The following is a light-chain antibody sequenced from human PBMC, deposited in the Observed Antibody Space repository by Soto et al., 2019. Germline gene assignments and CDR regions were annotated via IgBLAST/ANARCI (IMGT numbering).Light chain of an antibody. CDR1: ESVSTN. CDR2: GAS. Sequence: EIVKRQSPATLSLSPGERATLSSRASESVSTNLAWYQQKAGKAPRLLIYGASTRATGIPARLSGGGSGTEFTLTIRSLQSEDFAVYYCQQYSIWRTFGQGTKVDIK. J-gene: IGKJ1*01. V-gene: IGKV3-15*01. CDR3: QQYSIWRT.